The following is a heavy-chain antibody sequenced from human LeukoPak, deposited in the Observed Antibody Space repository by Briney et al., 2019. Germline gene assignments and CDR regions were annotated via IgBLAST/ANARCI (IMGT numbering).Heavy chain of an antibody. Sequence: SETLSLTCTVSGGSINSSSYYWGWIRQPPGKGLEWIGGIYYTGSTYYNPSLKSRVTISVDTPKAQFSLKVRSVTAADTAVYFCTRYPDLEAYYYYGLDVWGQGTTVTVSS. J-gene: IGHJ6*02. D-gene: IGHD1-14*01. CDR1: GGSINSSSYY. CDR2: IYYTGST. CDR3: TRYPDLEAYYYYGLDV. V-gene: IGHV4-39*01.